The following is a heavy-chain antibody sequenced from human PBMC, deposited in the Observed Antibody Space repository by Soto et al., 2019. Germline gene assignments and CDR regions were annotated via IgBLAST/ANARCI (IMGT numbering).Heavy chain of an antibody. CDR1: CGSISSGGYY. D-gene: IGHD3-9*01. J-gene: IGHJ4*02. CDR3: ASRVDILTGYNY. Sequence: SETLSLTCTVSCGSISSGGYYWSWIRQHPGKGLEWIGYIYYSGSTYYNPSLKSRVTISVGMSKNQFSLKLSSVTAADTAVYYCASRVDILTGYNYWGQGTLVTVSS. CDR2: IYYSGST. V-gene: IGHV4-31*03.